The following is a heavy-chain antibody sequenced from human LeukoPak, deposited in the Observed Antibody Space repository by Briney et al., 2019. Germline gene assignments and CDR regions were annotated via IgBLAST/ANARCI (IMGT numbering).Heavy chain of an antibody. Sequence: EASVKVSCKASGGTFSSYAISWVRQAPGQGLEWMGRIIPIFGITNYAQKFQGRVTITADKSTSTAYMELSSLRSEDTAVYYCARYYYDSSGFSQTFFDYWGQGTLVTVSS. CDR2: IIPIFGIT. J-gene: IGHJ4*02. V-gene: IGHV1-69*04. CDR1: GGTFSSYA. CDR3: ARYYYDSSGFSQTFFDY. D-gene: IGHD3-22*01.